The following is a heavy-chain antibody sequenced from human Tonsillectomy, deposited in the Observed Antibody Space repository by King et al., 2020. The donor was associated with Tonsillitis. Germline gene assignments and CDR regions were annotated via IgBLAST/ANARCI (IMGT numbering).Heavy chain of an antibody. V-gene: IGHV4-59*11. J-gene: IGHJ6*03. CDR1: GGSISSHY. CDR3: ARISGWYERTFYMDV. Sequence: QLQESGPGLVKPSETLSLTCTVSGGSISSHYWSWIRQPPGKGLEWIGNIYYSGSTNYNPSLKSRVTISVDTSKNQFSLKLSTVTAADTAVYYCARISGWYERTFYMDVGGKGTTVTVSS. CDR2: IYYSGST. D-gene: IGHD6-19*01.